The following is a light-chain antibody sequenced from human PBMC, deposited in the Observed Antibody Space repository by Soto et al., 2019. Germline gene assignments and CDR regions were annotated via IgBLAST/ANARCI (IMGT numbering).Light chain of an antibody. J-gene: IGLJ2*01. Sequence: QSVLTQPASVSGSPGQSITISCTGTSSDVGGYNYVSWYQQHPGKAPTLLIYEVTYRPSGVSNRFSGSKSGNTASLTISGLQAEDEADYYCSSYTRSNTLVFGGGTKLTVL. V-gene: IGLV2-14*01. CDR2: EVT. CDR3: SSYTRSNTLV. CDR1: SSDVGGYNY.